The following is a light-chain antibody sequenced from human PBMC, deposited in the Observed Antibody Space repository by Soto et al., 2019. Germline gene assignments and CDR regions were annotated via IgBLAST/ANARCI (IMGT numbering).Light chain of an antibody. CDR2: DAS. CDR3: QQRNTWPPFT. V-gene: IGKV3-11*01. CDR1: HSVSSS. Sequence: EIVLTQSPATLSLSPGERATLSCMASHSVSSSLAWYQQKPGQAPRLLIYDASNRATGIPARFSGSGSGTDFTLTIGSLEPEDFAVYYCQQRNTWPPFTFGPGTKVDIK. J-gene: IGKJ3*01.